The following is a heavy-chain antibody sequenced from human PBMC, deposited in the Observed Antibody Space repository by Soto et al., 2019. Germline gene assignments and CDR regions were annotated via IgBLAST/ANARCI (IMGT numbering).Heavy chain of an antibody. Sequence: QVQLVQSGAEVKKPGASVKVSCKASGYTFTSYAMHWVRQAPGQRLEWMGWINAGNGNTKYSQKFQGRVTITRDTSASTAYMELSSLRSEDTAVYYCARDTGYWSSTSCYGKLFDYWGQGTLVTVSS. CDR3: ARDTGYWSSTSCYGKLFDY. D-gene: IGHD2-2*01. J-gene: IGHJ4*02. CDR1: GYTFTSYA. V-gene: IGHV1-3*01. CDR2: INAGNGNT.